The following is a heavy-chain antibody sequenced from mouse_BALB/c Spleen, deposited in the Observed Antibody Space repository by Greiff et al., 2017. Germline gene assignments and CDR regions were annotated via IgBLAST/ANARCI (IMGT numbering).Heavy chain of an antibody. D-gene: IGHD1-1*01. V-gene: IGHV1S127*01. J-gene: IGHJ3*01. CDR3: TRSYYYGTPQAWFAY. CDR2: IDPSDSYT. CDR1: GYTFTSYW. Sequence: VQLQQPGAELVKPGASVKMSCKASGYTFTSYWMHWVKQRPGQGLEWIGTIDPSDSYTSYNQKFKGKATLTVDTSSSTAYMQLSSLTSEDSAVYYCTRSYYYGTPQAWFAYWGQGTLVTVSA.